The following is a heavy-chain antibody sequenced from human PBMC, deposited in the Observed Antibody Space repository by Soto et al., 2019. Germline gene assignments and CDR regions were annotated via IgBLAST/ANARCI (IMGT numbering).Heavy chain of an antibody. J-gene: IGHJ4*02. CDR2: ISGSGGST. Sequence: GGSLRLSCAASGFTFNGYVMSWVRQAPGKGLEWVSAISGSGGSTYYADSVKGRFAISRDNSKNTLFLQMHSLRAEDTAVYCCAKLGGSYPSYFFDYWGQGTLVTVSS. CDR3: AKLGGSYPSYFFDY. V-gene: IGHV3-23*01. CDR1: GFTFNGYV. D-gene: IGHD1-26*01.